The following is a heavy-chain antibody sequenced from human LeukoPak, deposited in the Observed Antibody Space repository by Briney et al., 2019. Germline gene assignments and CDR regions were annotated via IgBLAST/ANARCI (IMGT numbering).Heavy chain of an antibody. J-gene: IGHJ6*02. CDR1: GGSISSYY. V-gene: IGHV4-59*01. CDR2: IYYSGST. Sequence: PSETLSLTCTVSGGSISSYYWSWIRQPPGKELEWIGYIYYSGSTNYNPSLKSRVTISVDTSKNQFSLKLSSVTAADTAVYYCARGRLNVATTYYYYYGMDVWGQGTTVTVSS. CDR3: ARGRLNVATTYYYYYGMDV. D-gene: IGHD5-12*01.